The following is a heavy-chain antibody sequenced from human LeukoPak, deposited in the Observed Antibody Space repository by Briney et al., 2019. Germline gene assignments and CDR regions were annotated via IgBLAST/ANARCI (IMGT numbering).Heavy chain of an antibody. J-gene: IGHJ4*02. CDR3: ARAPEAAAGLHFDY. V-gene: IGHV3-11*04. Sequence: GGSLRLSCAASGFTFSDYYMSWIRQAPGKGLEWVSYISSSGSTIYYADSVKGRFTISRDNAKNSPYLQMNSLRAEDTAVYYCARAPEAAAGLHFDYWGQGTLVTVSS. CDR1: GFTFSDYY. D-gene: IGHD6-13*01. CDR2: ISSSGSTI.